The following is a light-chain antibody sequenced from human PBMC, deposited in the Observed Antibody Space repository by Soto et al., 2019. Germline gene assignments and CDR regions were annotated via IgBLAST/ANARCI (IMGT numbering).Light chain of an antibody. V-gene: IGKV1-5*01. J-gene: IGKJ1*01. CDR1: QSISSW. CDR2: DAS. CDR3: QQNHSFTWT. Sequence: DIQMTQSPSTLSASVGDRVTITCRASQSISSWLAWYQQKPGKAPKLLIYDASSLESGVPSRFSGSGSGTEFTLTISSTQPDDFATYYCQQNHSFTWTFGPGTKVEIK.